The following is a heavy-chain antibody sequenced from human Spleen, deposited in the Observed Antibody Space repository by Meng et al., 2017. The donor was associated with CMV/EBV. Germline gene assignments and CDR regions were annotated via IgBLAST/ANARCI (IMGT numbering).Heavy chain of an antibody. CDR2: ISPNGGST. Sequence: GESLKISCAASGFTLSSYAMSWVRQAPGKGLEWVSAISPNGGSTYYADSVKGRFTISRDISKNTLYLQMNSLRAEDTAVYYCARDPSLVVVIATVPGGMDVWGQGTTVTVSS. V-gene: IGHV3-23*01. D-gene: IGHD2-21*01. J-gene: IGHJ6*02. CDR1: GFTLSSYA. CDR3: ARDPSLVVVIATVPGGMDV.